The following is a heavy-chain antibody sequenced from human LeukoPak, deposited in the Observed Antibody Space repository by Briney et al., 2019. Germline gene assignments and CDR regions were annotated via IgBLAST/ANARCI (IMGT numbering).Heavy chain of an antibody. V-gene: IGHV3-30*04. D-gene: IGHD3-9*01. J-gene: IGHJ6*04. CDR2: ISYDGSNK. CDR3: ARDRDYISTGSLDYYYGMDV. CDR1: GFTFSSYA. Sequence: GRSLRLSCAASGFTFSSYAMHWVRQAPGKGLEWVAVISYDGSNKYYADSVKGRFTISRDNSKNTLYLQMNRLRAEDTAVYYGARDRDYISTGSLDYYYGMDVWGKGTTVTVSS.